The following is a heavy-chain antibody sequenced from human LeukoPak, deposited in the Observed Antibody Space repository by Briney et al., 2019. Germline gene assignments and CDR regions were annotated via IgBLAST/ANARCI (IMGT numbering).Heavy chain of an antibody. CDR2: INHSGST. J-gene: IGHJ3*02. Sequence: PSETLSLTCAVYGGSFSGYYWSWIRQPPGKGLEWIGEINHSGSTNYNPSLKSRVTISVDTSKNQFSLKLSSVTAADTAVYYCARRNSATFDIWGQGTMVTVSS. CDR3: ARRNSATFDI. D-gene: IGHD6-25*01. CDR1: GGSFSGYY. V-gene: IGHV4-34*01.